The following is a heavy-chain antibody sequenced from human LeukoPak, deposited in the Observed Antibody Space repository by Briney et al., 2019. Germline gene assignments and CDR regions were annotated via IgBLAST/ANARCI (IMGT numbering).Heavy chain of an antibody. D-gene: IGHD4-17*01. V-gene: IGHV1-2*02. CDR3: ARDLHYGDYAGGLDH. J-gene: IGHJ4*02. Sequence: ASVKVSCKASGYTFTGYYMHWVRQAPGQGLEWMGWINPNSGGTNYAQKFQGRVTMTRDTSISTAYMELSRLRSDDTAVYYCARDLHYGDYAGGLDHWGQGTLVTVSS. CDR2: INPNSGGT. CDR1: GYTFTGYY.